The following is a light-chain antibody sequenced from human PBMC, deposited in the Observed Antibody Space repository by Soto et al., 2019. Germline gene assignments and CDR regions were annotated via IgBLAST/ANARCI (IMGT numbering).Light chain of an antibody. CDR2: DAS. Sequence: EIVMTQSPATLSVSAGERATLSCRASQSFSGNLAWYQQTPGQAPRLLIFDASTRATCIPGRFSGSGSGTECTLTISSLISQDFALYYRQQYSLRPLTFGCGTRVEIK. V-gene: IGKV3-15*01. CDR3: QQYSLRPLT. J-gene: IGKJ4*01. CDR1: QSFSGN.